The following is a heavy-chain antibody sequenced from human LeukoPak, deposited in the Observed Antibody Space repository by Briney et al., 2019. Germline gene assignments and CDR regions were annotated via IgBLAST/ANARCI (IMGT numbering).Heavy chain of an antibody. CDR2: ISSSGSTI. Sequence: GGSLRLSCAASGFTFSSYEMNWVRQAPGKGLEWVSYISSSGSTIYYADSVKGRFTISRDNAKNSLYLQMNSLRAEDTAVYYCARDSGSYYRAFDYWGQGTLVTVSS. CDR3: ARDSGSYYRAFDY. V-gene: IGHV3-48*03. D-gene: IGHD1-26*01. CDR1: GFTFSSYE. J-gene: IGHJ4*02.